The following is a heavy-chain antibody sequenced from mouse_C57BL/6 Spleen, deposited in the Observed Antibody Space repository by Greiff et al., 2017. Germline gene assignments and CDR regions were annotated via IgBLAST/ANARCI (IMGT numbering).Heavy chain of an antibody. CDR2: INPNNGGT. CDR1: GYTFTAYN. D-gene: IGHD2-4*01. V-gene: IGHV1-22*01. Sequence: EVQLQQSGPELVKPGASVKMSCKASGYTFTAYNMHWVKQSHGKSLEWIGYINPNNGGTSYNQKFKGKATLTVNKSSSTAYMELRSLTSEDSAVYYCARSLIYYDYDRYFDVWGTGTTVTVSS. CDR3: ARSLIYYDYDRYFDV. J-gene: IGHJ1*03.